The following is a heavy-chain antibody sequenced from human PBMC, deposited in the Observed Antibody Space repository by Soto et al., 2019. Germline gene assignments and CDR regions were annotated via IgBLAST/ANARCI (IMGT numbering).Heavy chain of an antibody. V-gene: IGHV4-59*08. CDR2: IYYSGST. J-gene: IGHJ4*02. CDR1: GGSISSYY. CDR3: ASRYGSAIDY. D-gene: IGHD1-26*01. Sequence: QVQLQESGPGLVKPSETLSLTCTVSGGSISSYYWSWIRQPPGKGLEWIGYIYYSGSTNYNPSLKSGVTITVDTSKNQFSLKLSSVTAADTAVYYCASRYGSAIDYWGQGTLVTVSS.